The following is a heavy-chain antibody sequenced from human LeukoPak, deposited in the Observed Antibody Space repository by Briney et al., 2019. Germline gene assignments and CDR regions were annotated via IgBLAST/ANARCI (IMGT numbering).Heavy chain of an antibody. CDR1: GFTFSSYA. Sequence: GGSLRLSCAASGFTFSSYAMSWVRQAPGRGLEWVSAISGSGGSTYYADSVKGRFTISRDNSKNTLYLQMNSLRAEDTAVYYCARDDGDSSGQFDYWGQGTLVTVSS. CDR3: ARDDGDSSGQFDY. D-gene: IGHD3-22*01. V-gene: IGHV3-23*01. CDR2: ISGSGGST. J-gene: IGHJ4*02.